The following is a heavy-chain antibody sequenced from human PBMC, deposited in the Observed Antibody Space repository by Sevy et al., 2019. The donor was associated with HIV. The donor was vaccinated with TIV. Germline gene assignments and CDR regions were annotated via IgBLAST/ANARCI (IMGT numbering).Heavy chain of an antibody. D-gene: IGHD2-2*02. Sequence: GGSLRLSCTVSGFTFSRYWMSWVRQAPGKGLEWVANIKQDGSEKYYVDSVKGRFTISRDNAKNSLYLQMNSLRVEDTAVYYCARDQTYRYYYYGMDVWGQGTTVTVSS. V-gene: IGHV3-7*01. CDR1: GFTFSRYW. CDR3: ARDQTYRYYYYGMDV. J-gene: IGHJ6*02. CDR2: IKQDGSEK.